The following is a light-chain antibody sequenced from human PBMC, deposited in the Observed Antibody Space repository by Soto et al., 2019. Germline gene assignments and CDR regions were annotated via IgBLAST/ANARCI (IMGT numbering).Light chain of an antibody. CDR2: GAS. V-gene: IGKV3-20*01. CDR1: QSVSSSY. CDR3: HQYDSWT. Sequence: EIVLTQSPGTLSLSPGESATLSCRASQSVSSSYLAWYQQKPGQAPRLLIYGASSRATGIPDRFSGSGSGTDFTLTISRLEPEDFAVYYCHQYDSWTCGQGTKVDIK. J-gene: IGKJ1*01.